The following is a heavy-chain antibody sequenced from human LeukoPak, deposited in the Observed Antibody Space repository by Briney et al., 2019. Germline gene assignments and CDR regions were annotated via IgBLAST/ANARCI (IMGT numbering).Heavy chain of an antibody. CDR1: GGSTSNYY. Sequence: SETLSLTCTVSGGSTSNYYWTWIRQPPGEGLEWIGYIYNSRSTNYNPSLNSRVTTSADASKNQFSLKLNSVTAADTAVYYCARRNVLTEGEAFDIWGQGTMVTVSS. V-gene: IGHV4-59*08. D-gene: IGHD1-1*01. CDR2: IYNSRST. J-gene: IGHJ3*02. CDR3: ARRNVLTEGEAFDI.